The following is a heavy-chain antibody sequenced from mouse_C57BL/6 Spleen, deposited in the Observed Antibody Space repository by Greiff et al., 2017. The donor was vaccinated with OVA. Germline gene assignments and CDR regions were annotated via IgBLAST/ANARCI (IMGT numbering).Heavy chain of an antibody. Sequence: QVQLQQPGAELVRPGSSVKLSCKASGYTFTSYWMDWVKQRPGQGLEWIGNIYPSDSETHYNQKFKDKATLTVDKSSSTAYMQLSSLTSEDSAVYYCARSRDYYGRRGLDYWGQGTTLTVSS. CDR1: GYTFTSYW. CDR2: IYPSDSET. J-gene: IGHJ2*01. D-gene: IGHD1-1*01. CDR3: ARSRDYYGRRGLDY. V-gene: IGHV1-61*01.